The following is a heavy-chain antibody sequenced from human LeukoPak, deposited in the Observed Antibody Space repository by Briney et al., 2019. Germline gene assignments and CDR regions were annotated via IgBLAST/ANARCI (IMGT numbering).Heavy chain of an antibody. Sequence: GGSLRLSCAASGFSFSSYWMSWVRQAPGKGLEWVANIKQDGSNQQYVDSVKSRFTISRDNAKNSLYLQMTSLRAEDTAVYYCARFSRSIPVVFWGQGTLVTVSP. CDR2: IKQDGSNQ. V-gene: IGHV3-7*01. J-gene: IGHJ4*02. D-gene: IGHD6-19*01. CDR1: GFSFSSYW. CDR3: ARFSRSIPVVF.